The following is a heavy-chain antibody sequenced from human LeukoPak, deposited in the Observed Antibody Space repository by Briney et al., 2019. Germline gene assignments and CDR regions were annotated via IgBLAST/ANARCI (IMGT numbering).Heavy chain of an antibody. Sequence: SETLSLTCTVSGGSISSYYWSWILQPPGKGLEWIGYIYYSGSTNYNPSLKSRVTISVDTSKNQFSLKLSSVTAADTAVYYCARVRLGSWYFDYWGQGTLVTVSS. CDR2: IYYSGST. CDR1: GGSISSYY. D-gene: IGHD6-13*01. V-gene: IGHV4-59*01. CDR3: ARVRLGSWYFDY. J-gene: IGHJ4*02.